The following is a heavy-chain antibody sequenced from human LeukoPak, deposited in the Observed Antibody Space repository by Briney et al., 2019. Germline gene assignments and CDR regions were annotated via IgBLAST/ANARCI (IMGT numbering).Heavy chain of an antibody. CDR3: AKVAGSSLSRARFGY. V-gene: IGHV3-23*01. CDR2: ISGGSDFI. CDR1: GFTFSNYA. J-gene: IGHJ4*02. Sequence: GGSLRLSCAASGFTFSNYAVNWVRQAPGKGLEWVSAISGGSDFIYYAESVKGRFTISRDNSKSTVYLQMNSLRVEDTAIYYCAKVAGSSLSRARFGYWGPGTLVTVSS. D-gene: IGHD6-6*01.